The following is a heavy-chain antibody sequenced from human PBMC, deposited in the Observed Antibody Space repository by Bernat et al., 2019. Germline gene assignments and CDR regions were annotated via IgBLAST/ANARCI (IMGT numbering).Heavy chain of an antibody. Sequence: EVQLVESGGGLVQPGGSLRLSCAASGFNFGGYWMTWVRQAPGKGLEWVANIKQDGSERFYVDSVKGRSTISRDNAKNSLYLQMTSLRAEDTAVYYCAKCIVAAGRSLYYHYGMDVWGQGTTVTVSS. J-gene: IGHJ6*02. CDR2: IKQDGSER. V-gene: IGHV3-7*02. CDR3: AKCIVAAGRSLYYHYGMDV. CDR1: GFNFGGYW. D-gene: IGHD6-13*01.